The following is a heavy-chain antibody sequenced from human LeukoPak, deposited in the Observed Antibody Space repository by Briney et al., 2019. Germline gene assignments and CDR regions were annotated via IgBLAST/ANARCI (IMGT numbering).Heavy chain of an antibody. J-gene: IGHJ4*02. V-gene: IGHV3-48*03. CDR3: ARGVVVVAANDY. CDR1: GFTFSSYE. Sequence: PGGSLRLSCAASGFTFSSYEMNWVRQAPGKGLEWVSYISSSGSTIYYADSVKGRFTISRDNAKNSLYLQMNSLRAEDTAVYYCARGVVVVAANDYRGQGTLVTVSS. CDR2: ISSSGSTI. D-gene: IGHD2-15*01.